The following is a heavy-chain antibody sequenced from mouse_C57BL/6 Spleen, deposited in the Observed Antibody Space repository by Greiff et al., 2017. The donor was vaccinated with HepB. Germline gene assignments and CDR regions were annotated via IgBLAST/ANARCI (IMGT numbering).Heavy chain of an antibody. V-gene: IGHV1-64*01. CDR2: IHPNSGST. Sequence: VQLQQPGAELVKPGASVKLSCKASGYTFTSYWMHWVKQRPGQGLEWIGMIHPNSGSTNYNEKFKSKATLTVDKSSSTAYMQLSSLTSEDSAVYYCASEGIYYGSSYPFDYWGQGTTLTVST. J-gene: IGHJ2*01. D-gene: IGHD1-1*01. CDR3: ASEGIYYGSSYPFDY. CDR1: GYTFTSYW.